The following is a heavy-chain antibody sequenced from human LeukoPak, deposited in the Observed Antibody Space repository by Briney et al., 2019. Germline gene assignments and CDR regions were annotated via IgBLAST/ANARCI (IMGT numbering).Heavy chain of an antibody. CDR2: VYISGTT. J-gene: IGHJ4*02. D-gene: IGHD5-24*01. V-gene: IGHV4-4*07. Sequence: PSETLSLTCTVSGGSISSYYWSWIRQPAAKGLEWIGRVYISGTTDYNPSLKSRVTMSLDTSKNQFSLKLSSVTAADTAIYYCARDFGYTFFWGQGTLVTVSS. CDR1: GGSISSYY. CDR3: ARDFGYTFF.